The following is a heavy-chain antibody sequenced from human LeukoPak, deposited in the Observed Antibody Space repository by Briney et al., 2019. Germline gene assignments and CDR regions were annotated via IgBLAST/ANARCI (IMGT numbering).Heavy chain of an antibody. CDR3: ARGPMLPAAIRRWFDP. V-gene: IGHV4-34*01. J-gene: IGHJ5*02. CDR1: GECFSNYY. CDR2: INHSGST. D-gene: IGHD2-2*01. Sequence: SETLSLTCAVYGECFSNYYWSWIRQPPGKGLEWIGEINHSGSTNYNPSLKSRVTISVDTSKNQFSLKLSSVTVADTDVYGCARGPMLPAAIRRWFDPWGQGTLVTVSS.